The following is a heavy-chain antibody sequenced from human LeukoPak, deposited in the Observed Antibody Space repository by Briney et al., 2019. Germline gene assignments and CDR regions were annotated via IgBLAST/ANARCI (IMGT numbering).Heavy chain of an antibody. CDR2: IYYSGST. Sequence: PSETPSLTCTVSGGSISSYYWSWIRQPPGKGLEWIGYIYYSGSTNYNPSLKSRVTISVDTSKNQFSLKLSSVTAADTAVYYCARVPLHSHYFDYWGQGTLVTVSS. V-gene: IGHV4-59*08. CDR1: GGSISSYY. CDR3: ARVPLHSHYFDY. D-gene: IGHD2-21*01. J-gene: IGHJ4*02.